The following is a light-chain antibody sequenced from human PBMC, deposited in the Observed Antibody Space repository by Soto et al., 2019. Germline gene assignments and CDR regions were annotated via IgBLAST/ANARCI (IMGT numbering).Light chain of an antibody. J-gene: IGKJ1*01. Sequence: DIQMTQSPPTLTASVGDRVTITCRASQSIKSWLAWYQQKPGKAPKVLIYKESSLESGVPSRFSGSGSGTEFTLTITSLQPDDFAKYYCQQYDADPWTFGQGTKVEIK. CDR3: QQYDADPWT. CDR1: QSIKSW. CDR2: KES. V-gene: IGKV1-5*03.